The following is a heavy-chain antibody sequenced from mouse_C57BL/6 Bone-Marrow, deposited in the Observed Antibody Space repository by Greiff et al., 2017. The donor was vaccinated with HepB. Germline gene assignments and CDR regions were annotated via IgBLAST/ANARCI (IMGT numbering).Heavy chain of an antibody. CDR3: ARRGTGDPHYYAMDY. D-gene: IGHD3-3*01. CDR1: GYTFTSYG. V-gene: IGHV1-81*01. CDR2: IYPRSGNT. J-gene: IGHJ4*01. Sequence: QVQLKQSGAELARPGASVKLSCKASGYTFTSYGISWVKQRTGQGLEWIGEIYPRSGNTYYNEKFKGKATLTADKSSSTAYMELRSLTSEDSAVYFCARRGTGDPHYYAMDYWGQGTSVTVSS.